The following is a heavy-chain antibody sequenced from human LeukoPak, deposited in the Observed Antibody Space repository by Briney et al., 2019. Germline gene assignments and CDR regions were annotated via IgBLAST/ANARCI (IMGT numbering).Heavy chain of an antibody. V-gene: IGHV5-10-1*01. CDR2: IDPSDSYT. Sequence: GESLKISCKGSGYSFTSYWISWVRQMPGKGLEWMGRIDPSDSYTNYSPSLQGHVTISADKSISTAYLQWSSLKASDTAMYYCARHEKEYSSSWGIDPWGQGTLVTVSS. D-gene: IGHD6-6*01. CDR1: GYSFTSYW. J-gene: IGHJ5*02. CDR3: ARHEKEYSSSWGIDP.